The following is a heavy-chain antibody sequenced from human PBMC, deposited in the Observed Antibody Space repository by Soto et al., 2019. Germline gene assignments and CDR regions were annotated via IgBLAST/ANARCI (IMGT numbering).Heavy chain of an antibody. CDR1: GFIFSDFC. D-gene: IGHD2-2*02. V-gene: IGHV3-11*04. J-gene: IGHJ6*02. Sequence: VGFLRLSCAASGFIFSDFCRSWIRQAPGKGLEWVSYISSSGTTIYYADSVKGRFTISRDNAKRSLYLQMNSLRAEDTAVYYCARDRNTLYGMDVWGQGTTVTVSS. CDR2: ISSSGTTI. CDR3: ARDRNTLYGMDV.